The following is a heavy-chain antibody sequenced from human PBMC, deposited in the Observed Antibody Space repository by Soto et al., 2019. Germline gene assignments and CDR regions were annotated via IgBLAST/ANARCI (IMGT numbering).Heavy chain of an antibody. D-gene: IGHD4-4*01. CDR1: GFTFSTNP. Sequence: EAQLLESGGGLVQPGGSLRLSCAASGFTFSTNPMSWVRKAQGKGLEWVPGISGSGISTYYTDSVKGRFTISRDNSKNTVFLQMNSLRDEDTAVYYCVKPPVITASYYYYDMDVWGQGTTVTVSS. CDR2: ISGSGIST. J-gene: IGHJ6*02. CDR3: VKPPVITASYYYYDMDV. V-gene: IGHV3-23*01.